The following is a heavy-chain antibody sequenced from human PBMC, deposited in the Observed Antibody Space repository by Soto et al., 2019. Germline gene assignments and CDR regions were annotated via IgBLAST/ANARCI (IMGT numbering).Heavy chain of an antibody. CDR2: IGAGADT. V-gene: IGHV3-13*04. CDR3: AAHNHSHWFAY. Sequence: GGSLRLSCAASGFTFSRYDFHWVRQASGKGLEWVSGIGAGADTYYPDSVKGRFTVSRDNAKNSLYLQMNSLRVEDTAVYFCAAHNHSHWFAYWGQGSLVTVSS. D-gene: IGHD4-4*01. J-gene: IGHJ4*02. CDR1: GFTFSRYD.